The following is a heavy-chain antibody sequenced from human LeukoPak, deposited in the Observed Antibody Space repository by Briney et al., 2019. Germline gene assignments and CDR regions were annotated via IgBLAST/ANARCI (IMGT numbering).Heavy chain of an antibody. CDR3: XKDXVPGRPGAGPGS. CDR2: IEHDGNDA. D-gene: IGHD6-13*01. Sequence: GGSLRLSCVASGFTFRDYGIHWVRQAPGKGLEWVAFIEHDGNDAYYPDSVKGRFSLSRDDSKAAVSLQMSWLRAEDTALYYCXKDXVPGRPGAGPGSWGQGTLVTVSS. J-gene: IGHJ5*02. V-gene: IGHV3-30*02. CDR1: GFTFRDYG.